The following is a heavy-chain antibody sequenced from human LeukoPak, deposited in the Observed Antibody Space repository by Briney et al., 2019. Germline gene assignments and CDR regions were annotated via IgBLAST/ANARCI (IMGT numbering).Heavy chain of an antibody. CDR2: IYYSGST. V-gene: IGHV4-59*12. CDR1: GGSISNYY. CDR3: AREVRGYMDV. Sequence: PSETLSLTCTVSGGSISNYYWNWIRQPPGKGLEWIGYIYYSGSTNYNPSLKSRVTISVDTSKNQFSLKLSSVTAADTAVYYCAREVRGYMDVWGKGTTVTVSS. D-gene: IGHD2-2*01. J-gene: IGHJ6*03.